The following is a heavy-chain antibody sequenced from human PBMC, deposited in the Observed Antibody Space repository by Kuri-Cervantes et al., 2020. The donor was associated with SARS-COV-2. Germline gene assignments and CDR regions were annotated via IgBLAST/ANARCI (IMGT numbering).Heavy chain of an antibody. V-gene: IGHV5-51*01. CDR1: ECIFTSYW. J-gene: IGHJ4*02. CDR3: AAGADTYALRHLGALDF. Sequence: GASLKISWQGSECIFTSYWVAWGRQMPGKGLEWVGIRYPGDSDTRYSPPFEGRVIITADDSINTAYLEWSSLKASDSAMYYCAAGADTYALRHLGALDFWGQGTLVTVSS. D-gene: IGHD2-8*01. CDR2: RYPGDSDT.